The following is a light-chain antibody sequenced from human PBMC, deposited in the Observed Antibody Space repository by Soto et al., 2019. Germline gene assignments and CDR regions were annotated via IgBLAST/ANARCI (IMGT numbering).Light chain of an antibody. J-gene: IGLJ1*01. V-gene: IGLV2-14*01. Sequence: SALTQPASVSGSPGQSITISCTGTSSDVGSYNRVSWYQQHPDEAPKVMIYEVTNRPSGVSDRFSGSKSGNTASLTISGLQAEDEADYYCSSYTSSSTQVFGTGTKVTVL. CDR1: SSDVGSYNR. CDR3: SSYTSSSTQV. CDR2: EVT.